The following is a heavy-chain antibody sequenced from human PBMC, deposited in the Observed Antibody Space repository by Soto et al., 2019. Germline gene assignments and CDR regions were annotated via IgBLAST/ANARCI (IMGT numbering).Heavy chain of an antibody. Sequence: GESLKISCKGSGYSFTSYWISWVRQMPGKGLEWMGRIDPSDSYTNYSPSFQGHVTISADKSISTAYLQWSSLKASDTAMYYCARLVTTAMVDNWFDPWGQGTLVTVSS. J-gene: IGHJ5*02. D-gene: IGHD5-18*01. CDR2: IDPSDSYT. CDR3: ARLVTTAMVDNWFDP. CDR1: GYSFTSYW. V-gene: IGHV5-10-1*01.